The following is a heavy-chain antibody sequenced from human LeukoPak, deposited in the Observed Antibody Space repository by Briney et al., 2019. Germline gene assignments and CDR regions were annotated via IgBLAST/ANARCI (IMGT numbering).Heavy chain of an antibody. D-gene: IGHD3-10*01. CDR3: ARGIPLSLWFGETAHNWFDP. V-gene: IGHV3-48*03. CDR2: ISSSGSTI. Sequence: GGSLRLSCAASGFTFSSYEMNWVRQAPGKGLEWVSYISSSGSTIYYADSVKGRFTISRDNAKNSLYLQMNSLRAEDTAVYYCARGIPLSLWFGETAHNWFDPWGQGTLVTVSS. J-gene: IGHJ5*02. CDR1: GFTFSSYE.